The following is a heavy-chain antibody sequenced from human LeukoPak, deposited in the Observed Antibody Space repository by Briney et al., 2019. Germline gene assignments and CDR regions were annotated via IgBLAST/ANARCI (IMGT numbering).Heavy chain of an antibody. V-gene: IGHV3-21*01. Sequence: TGGSLRLSCAASGFTFSSYSMNWVRQAPGKGLEWVSSISSSSSYIYYADSVKGRFTISRDNAKNSLYLQMNSLRAEDTAVYYCTWLLNPMSPPDYWGQGTLVTVSS. CDR2: ISSSSSYI. CDR3: TWLLNPMSPPDY. CDR1: GFTFSSYS. D-gene: IGHD3-3*01. J-gene: IGHJ4*02.